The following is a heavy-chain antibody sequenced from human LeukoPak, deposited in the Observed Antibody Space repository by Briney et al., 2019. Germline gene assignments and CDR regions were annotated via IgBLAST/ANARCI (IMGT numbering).Heavy chain of an antibody. D-gene: IGHD3-22*01. CDR2: IYYSGST. CDR3: ARSTYYYDSSGPIDH. Sequence: SSETLSLTCTVSGGSISSYYWSWIRQPPGKGLEWIGYIYYSGSTNYDPSLKSRVTISVDTSKNQFSLKLSSVTAADTAVYYCARSTYYYDSSGPIDHWGQGTLVTVSS. V-gene: IGHV4-59*08. J-gene: IGHJ4*02. CDR1: GGSISSYY.